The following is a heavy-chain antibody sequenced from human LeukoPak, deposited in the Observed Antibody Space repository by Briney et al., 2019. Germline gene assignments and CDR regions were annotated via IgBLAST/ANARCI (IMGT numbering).Heavy chain of an antibody. J-gene: IGHJ4*02. CDR2: IYYSGST. CDR3: ARGRQIYYFDY. CDR1: GGSISSGGYY. Sequence: PSETLSLTCTVSGGSISSGGYYWSWIRQHPGKGLEWIGYIYYSGSTYYNPSLKSRVTISVDTSKNQFSLKLSSVTVADTAVYYCARGRQIYYFDYWGQGTLVTVSS. V-gene: IGHV4-31*03.